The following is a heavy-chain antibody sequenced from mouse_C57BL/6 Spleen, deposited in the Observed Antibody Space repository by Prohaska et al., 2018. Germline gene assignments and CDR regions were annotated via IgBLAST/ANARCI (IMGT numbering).Heavy chain of an antibody. CDR3: ARSDGYYDYAMDY. CDR1: GYTFTDYN. Sequence: LKIPCKASGYTFTDYNMDWVKQSHGKSLEWIGDINPNNGGTIYNQKFKGKATLTVDKSSSTAYMELRSLTSEDTAVYYCARSDGYYDYAMDYWGQGTSVTVSS. CDR2: INPNNGGT. D-gene: IGHD2-3*01. J-gene: IGHJ4*01. V-gene: IGHV1-18*01.